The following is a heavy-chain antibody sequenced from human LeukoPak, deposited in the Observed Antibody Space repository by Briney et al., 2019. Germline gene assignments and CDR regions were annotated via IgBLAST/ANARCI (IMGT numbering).Heavy chain of an antibody. CDR1: GGSISSYY. J-gene: IGHJ4*02. D-gene: IGHD6-19*01. Sequence: PSETLSLTCTVSGGSISSYYWSWIRQPPGKGLEWIGYIYYSGSTNYNPSLKSRVTISVDTSKNQFSLKLSSVTAADTAVYYCARSSGWSQPMDYWGQGTLVTVSS. CDR2: IYYSGST. CDR3: ARSSGWSQPMDY. V-gene: IGHV4-59*01.